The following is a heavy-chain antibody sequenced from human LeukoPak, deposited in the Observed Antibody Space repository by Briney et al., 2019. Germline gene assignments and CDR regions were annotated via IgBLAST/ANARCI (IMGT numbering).Heavy chain of an antibody. CDR3: AREIRSRWYYIES. V-gene: IGHV3-30*04. CDR1: GFTFSSYA. CDR2: IWYDGSNE. Sequence: PGGSLRLSCAASGFTFSSYAMHWVRQAPGKGLEWVAVIWYDGSNEIYADSVKGRFTISRDNSKNTLYLQMDSLRDEDTAVYYCAREIRSRWYYIESWGQGTLVTVSS. J-gene: IGHJ4*02. D-gene: IGHD2-15*01.